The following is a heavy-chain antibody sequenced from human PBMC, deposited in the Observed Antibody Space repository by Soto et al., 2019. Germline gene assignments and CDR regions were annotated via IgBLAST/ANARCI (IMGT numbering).Heavy chain of an antibody. V-gene: IGHV1-46*03. J-gene: IGHJ1*01. Sequence: QVQLVQSGAEVKKPGASVKVSCKASGYTFTSYYMHWVRKAPGQGLEWMGIINPSGGSTSYAQKFQGRVTQTRDTSTSTVYMELSSVRSDDTAVYYCARGSRKYYDFWSVYYEAESFQHWGQGTLVTVSP. D-gene: IGHD3-3*01. CDR1: GYTFTSYY. CDR3: ARGSRKYYDFWSVYYEAESFQH. CDR2: INPSGGST.